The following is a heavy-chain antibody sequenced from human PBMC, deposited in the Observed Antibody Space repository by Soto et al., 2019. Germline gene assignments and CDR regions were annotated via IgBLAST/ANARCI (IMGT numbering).Heavy chain of an antibody. D-gene: IGHD6-13*01. V-gene: IGHV3-23*01. J-gene: IGHJ4*02. CDR2: ISGSGGST. CDR3: AKDSRVDSSSWHY. CDR1: GFTFSSYG. Sequence: GGSLRLSCAASGFTFSSYGMNWVRQAPGKGLEWVSTISGSGGSTYYTDSVKGRFTISRDNSKNTLYLQMNSLRAEDTAVYYCAKDSRVDSSSWHYWGQGTLVTVSS.